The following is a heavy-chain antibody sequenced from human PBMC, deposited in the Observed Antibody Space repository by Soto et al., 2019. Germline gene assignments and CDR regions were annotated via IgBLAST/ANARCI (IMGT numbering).Heavy chain of an antibody. V-gene: IGHV1-69*01. Sequence: QVQLVQSGAEVKKPGSSVKVSCKASGGTFSSYAISWVRQAPGQGLEWMGGIIPIFGTANYAQKFQGRVMITADEATSTAYMELSSLRSXXXXXXXXXXXXXXXXXXXXXXXXYYYYYGMDVWGQGTTVTVSS. CDR3: XXXXXXXXXXXXXXXXYYYYYGMDV. CDR2: IIPIFGTA. J-gene: IGHJ6*02. CDR1: GGTFSSYA.